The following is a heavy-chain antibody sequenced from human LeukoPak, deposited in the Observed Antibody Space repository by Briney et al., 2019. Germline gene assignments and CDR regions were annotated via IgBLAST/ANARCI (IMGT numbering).Heavy chain of an antibody. CDR3: ARGIAVAGPPCFYDY. J-gene: IGHJ4*02. Sequence: SETLSLTCAVSGYSISSGYYWGWIRQPPGKGLEWIGSIYHSGSTYYNPSLKSRVTISVDTSKNQFSLKLSSVTAADTAVYYCARGIAVAGPPCFYDYWGQGTLVTVSS. CDR1: GYSISSGYY. V-gene: IGHV4-38-2*01. D-gene: IGHD6-19*01. CDR2: IYHSGST.